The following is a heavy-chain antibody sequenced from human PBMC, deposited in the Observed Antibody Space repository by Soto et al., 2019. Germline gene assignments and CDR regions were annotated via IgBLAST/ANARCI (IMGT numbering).Heavy chain of an antibody. CDR2: IYPSDSDA. D-gene: IGHD3-3*01. CDR3: ARGGVSTRTFDY. CDR1: GYNFAGYW. V-gene: IGHV5-51*01. J-gene: IGHJ4*02. Sequence: GESLKISCKGSGYNFAGYWIAWVRQMPGKGLELMGIIYPSDSDARYRPSFQGQVTISADKSISSAYLQWSSLRASDTAMYYCARGGVSTRTFDYWGQGTPVTVSS.